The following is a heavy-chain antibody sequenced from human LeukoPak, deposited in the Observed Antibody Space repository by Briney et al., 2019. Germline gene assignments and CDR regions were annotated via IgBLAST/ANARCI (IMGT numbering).Heavy chain of an antibody. V-gene: IGHV3-7*01. Sequence: GGSPRLSCAASGFTFSIYWMSWVRQAPGKGLEWVANIKQDGSEKYYVDSVKGRFTISRDNAKNSLYLQMNSLRAEDTAVYYCAREKELTGGELDYWGQGTLVTVSS. CDR3: AREKELTGGELDY. J-gene: IGHJ4*02. CDR1: GFTFSIYW. D-gene: IGHD3-10*01. CDR2: IKQDGSEK.